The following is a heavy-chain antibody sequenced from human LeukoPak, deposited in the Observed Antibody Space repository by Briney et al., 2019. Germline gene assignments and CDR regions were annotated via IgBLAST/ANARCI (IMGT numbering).Heavy chain of an antibody. CDR1: GFTFSSYS. V-gene: IGHV3-21*01. Sequence: LGGSLRLSCAASGFTFSSYSMNWVRQAPGKGLEWVSPISSSSSYIYYADSVKGRFTISRDNAKNSLYLQMNSLRAEDTAVYYCARDRIGSWYDFDYWGQGTLVTVSS. D-gene: IGHD6-13*01. CDR2: ISSSSSYI. CDR3: ARDRIGSWYDFDY. J-gene: IGHJ4*02.